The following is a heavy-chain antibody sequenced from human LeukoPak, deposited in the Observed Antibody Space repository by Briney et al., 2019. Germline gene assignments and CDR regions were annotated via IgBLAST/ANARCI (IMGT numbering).Heavy chain of an antibody. J-gene: IGHJ4*02. D-gene: IGHD1-26*01. V-gene: IGHV1-46*01. Sequence: ASVKVSCKASGYTFTSYYMHWVRQAPGQGLEWMGIINPSGGSTSYAQKFQGRVAMTGDTSTSTVYMELSSLRSEDTAVYYCARVQWELLPDYWGQGTLVTVSS. CDR3: ARVQWELLPDY. CDR2: INPSGGST. CDR1: GYTFTSYY.